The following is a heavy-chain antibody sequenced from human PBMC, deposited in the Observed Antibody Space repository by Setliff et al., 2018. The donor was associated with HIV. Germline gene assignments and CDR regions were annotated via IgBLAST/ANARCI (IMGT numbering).Heavy chain of an antibody. J-gene: IGHJ3*02. CDR3: ATSLITVPPDAFDI. D-gene: IGHD4-4*01. Sequence: SETLSLTCTVAGGSTSSSSYYWGWIRQPPGMGLEWIASIYHNRNTYYNPSLKSRVTMSVDTSKNQFSLKLSSVTAADTAVYYCATSLITVPPDAFDIWGQGTMVTVSS. CDR2: IYHNRNT. CDR1: GGSTSSSSYY. V-gene: IGHV4-39*07.